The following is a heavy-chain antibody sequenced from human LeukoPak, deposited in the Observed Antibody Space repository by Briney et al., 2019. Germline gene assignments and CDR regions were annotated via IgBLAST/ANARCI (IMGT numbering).Heavy chain of an antibody. Sequence: SETLSLTCTVSGGSISSYYWSWIRQPAGKGLEWIGYIYYSGSTNYNPSLKSRVTISVDTSKNQFSPKLSSVTAADTAVYYCARGRGYCSGGSCRRDNWFDPWGQGTLVTVSS. J-gene: IGHJ5*02. CDR3: ARGRGYCSGGSCRRDNWFDP. D-gene: IGHD2-15*01. CDR1: GGSISSYY. CDR2: IYYSGST. V-gene: IGHV4-59*01.